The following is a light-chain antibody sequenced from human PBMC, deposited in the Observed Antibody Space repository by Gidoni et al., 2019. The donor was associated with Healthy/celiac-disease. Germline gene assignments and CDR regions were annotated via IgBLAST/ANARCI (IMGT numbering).Light chain of an antibody. CDR1: SSNIGAGYD. J-gene: IGLJ3*02. Sequence: QSVLTQPRSVSGAPGQRVTISCTGSSSNIGAGYDVHWYQQLPGTAPKLPIYGTSNRPSGVPDRFSGSKSGTSASLAITGLQAEDEADYYCQSYDSSLSGSVFGGGTKLTVL. CDR2: GTS. V-gene: IGLV1-40*01. CDR3: QSYDSSLSGSV.